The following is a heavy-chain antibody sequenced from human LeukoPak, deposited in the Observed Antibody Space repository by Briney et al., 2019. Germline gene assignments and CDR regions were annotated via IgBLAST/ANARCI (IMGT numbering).Heavy chain of an antibody. CDR2: ISGSGGTT. CDR3: AKPQLRWTGYQDY. J-gene: IGHJ4*01. CDR1: GFTFSSYA. D-gene: IGHD3/OR15-3a*01. Sequence: GGSLRLSCAASGFTFSSYAMSWVRQAPGKGLEWVSSISGSGGTTYYADSVRGRFTISRDNSKNTLYLLMNSLRAEDTAVYYGAKPQLRWTGYQDYWGKETWSPSPQ. V-gene: IGHV3-23*01.